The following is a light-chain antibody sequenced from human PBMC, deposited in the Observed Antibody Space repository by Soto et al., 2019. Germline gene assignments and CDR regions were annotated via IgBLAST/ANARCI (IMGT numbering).Light chain of an antibody. Sequence: SALTQPASVSGSPGQSITISCTGTSSDVGGYNYVSWYQQHPGKAPKLMIYDVSNRPSGVSNRFSGSKSGNTASLTISGLQXEXEADYYCSSYTSSSTLDVVFGGGTKLTVL. V-gene: IGLV2-14*01. J-gene: IGLJ2*01. CDR3: SSYTSSSTLDVV. CDR1: SSDVGGYNY. CDR2: DVS.